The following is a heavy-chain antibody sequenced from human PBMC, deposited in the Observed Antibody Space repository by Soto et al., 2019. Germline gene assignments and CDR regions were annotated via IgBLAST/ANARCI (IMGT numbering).Heavy chain of an antibody. CDR1: GYSFTSYW. V-gene: IGHV5-51*01. Sequence: GESLKISCKGSGYSFTSYWIGWVRQMPGKGLEWMGIIYPGDSDTRYSPSFQGQVNISADKSISTAYLQWSSLKASDTAMYYCASITYAYYYDSSGYLLGDFDTRGKGKMVTVSS. J-gene: IGHJ3*02. D-gene: IGHD3-22*01. CDR3: ASITYAYYYDSSGYLLGDFDT. CDR2: IYPGDSDT.